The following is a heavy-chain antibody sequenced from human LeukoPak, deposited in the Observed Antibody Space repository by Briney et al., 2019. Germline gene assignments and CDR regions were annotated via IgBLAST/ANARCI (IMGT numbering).Heavy chain of an antibody. J-gene: IGHJ4*02. CDR2: IYQSGGT. Sequence: GSLRLSCAASGFTFSSYAMSWVRQPPGKGLEWIGEIYQSGGTNYNPSLKSRVTISVDKSKNQFSLKLNSVTAADTAVYYCARGDSSGYPDYWGQGTLVTVSS. CDR3: ARGDSSGYPDY. CDR1: GFTFSSYAM. D-gene: IGHD3-22*01. V-gene: IGHV4-4*02.